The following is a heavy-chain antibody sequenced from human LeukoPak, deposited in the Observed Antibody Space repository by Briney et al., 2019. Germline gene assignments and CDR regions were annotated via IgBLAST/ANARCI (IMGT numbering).Heavy chain of an antibody. J-gene: IGHJ4*02. CDR3: VKDFGRIRGTPDS. V-gene: IGHV3-64D*06. CDR1: GFVFTIYT. CDR2: ISGSGNGFSI. Sequence: GGSLRLSCSASGFVFTIYTMYWVRQAPGKGPEYVSTISGSGNGFSIYYADSVKGRFTISRDDSKSILYLQMNGLRSEGTAVYYCVKDFGRIRGTPDSWGQGTLVTVSS. D-gene: IGHD1-26*01.